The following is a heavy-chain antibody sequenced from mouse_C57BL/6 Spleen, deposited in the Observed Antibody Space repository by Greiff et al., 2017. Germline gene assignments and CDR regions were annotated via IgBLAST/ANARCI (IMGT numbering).Heavy chain of an antibody. J-gene: IGHJ1*03. Sequence: QVQLQQSGAELVKPGASVKISCKASGYAFSSYWMNWVKQRPGTGLEWIGQIYPGDGDTNYNGKFKGKATLTADKSSSTAYMQLSSLTSEASAVYFCARPYYGSSSGYCDVWGTGTTVTVSS. CDR1: GYAFSSYW. D-gene: IGHD1-1*01. CDR3: ARPYYGSSSGYCDV. V-gene: IGHV1-80*01. CDR2: IYPGDGDT.